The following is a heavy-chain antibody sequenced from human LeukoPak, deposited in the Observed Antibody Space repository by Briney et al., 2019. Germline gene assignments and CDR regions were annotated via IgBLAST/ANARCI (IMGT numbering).Heavy chain of an antibody. CDR1: GFTFSSYN. D-gene: IGHD1-26*01. CDR2: ITSTGSYT. Sequence: GGSLRLSCAASGFTFSSYNMNWVRQAPGKGLEWVSSITSTGSYTFYADSEKGRFTISRDNAKNSLYLQMNSLRAEVTAIYYCARDPYSGSYGDSYYYYMDVWGKGTTVTISS. V-gene: IGHV3-21*01. J-gene: IGHJ6*03. CDR3: ARDPYSGSYGDSYYYYMDV.